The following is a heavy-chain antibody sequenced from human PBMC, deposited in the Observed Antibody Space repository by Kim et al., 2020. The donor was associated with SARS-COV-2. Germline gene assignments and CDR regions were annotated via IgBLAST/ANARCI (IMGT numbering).Heavy chain of an antibody. V-gene: IGHV3-74*03. J-gene: IGHJ1*01. CDR3: VRGDSGGLDGFFLY. Sequence: GSLRLSCAGSGFTFSSFWMHWVRQAPGKGLVWVSRIYSDASTITYADSVKGRFTISRDNAKNTPYLQMNNLGVEDTAVYYCVRGDSGGLDGFFLYWGQ. CDR2: IYSDASTI. CDR1: GFTFSSFW. D-gene: IGHD2-15*01.